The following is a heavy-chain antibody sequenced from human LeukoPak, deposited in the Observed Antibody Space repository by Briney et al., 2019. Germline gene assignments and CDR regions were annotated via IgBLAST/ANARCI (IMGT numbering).Heavy chain of an antibody. CDR3: AKCLSGYDRGVDY. CDR1: GFTFSNYA. J-gene: IGHJ4*02. V-gene: IGHV3-23*01. D-gene: IGHD5-12*01. CDR2: ISGSGGST. Sequence: PGGSLRLSCAASGFTFSNYAMSWVRQAPGKGLEWVSAISGSGGSTYYAGSVKGRFTISRDNSKNTLYLQMNSLRAEDTAVYYCAKCLSGYDRGVDYWGQGTLVTVSS.